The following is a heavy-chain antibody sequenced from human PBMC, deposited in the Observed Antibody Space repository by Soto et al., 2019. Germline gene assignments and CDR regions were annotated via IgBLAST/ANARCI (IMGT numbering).Heavy chain of an antibody. D-gene: IGHD4-4*01. CDR2: VGTSGKTI. CDR3: ARDPAIYSGKFDYGLDV. J-gene: IGHJ6*02. CDR1: GFTVSSCE. V-gene: IGHV3-48*03. Sequence: PGGSLRLSCTPSGFTVSSCEMNWVRQAPGKGLEWVSYVGTSGKTIYYADSVRGRFTISRDNAKNSLYLQMNSLRAEDTAVYFCARDPAIYSGKFDYGLDVWGRGTTVTVSS.